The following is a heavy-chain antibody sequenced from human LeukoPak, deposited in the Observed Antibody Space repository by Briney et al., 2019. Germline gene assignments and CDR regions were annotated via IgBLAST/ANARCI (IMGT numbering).Heavy chain of an antibody. CDR3: ARSGVDCSGGSCYSEKTYDFDY. CDR1: GDSFSSHY. CDR2: VSYIGST. V-gene: IGHV4-59*11. Sequence: SETLSLTCTVSGDSFSSHYWSWVRQPPGRGLEWIGYVSYIGSTNYNPSLKSRVTISVDTSKNQFSLKLSSVTAADTAVYYCARSGVDCSGGSCYSEKTYDFDYWGQGTLVTVSS. D-gene: IGHD2-15*01. J-gene: IGHJ4*02.